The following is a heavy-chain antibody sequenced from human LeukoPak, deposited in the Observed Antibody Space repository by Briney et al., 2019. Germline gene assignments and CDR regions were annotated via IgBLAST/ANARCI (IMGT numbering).Heavy chain of an antibody. CDR1: GYSISSGYY. Sequence: PSETLSLTCAVSGYSISSGYYWGWIRQPPGKGLEWIGSIYHSGSTYYNPSLKSRVTISVDTSKNQFSLKLSSVTAADTAVYYCATTTRFLKWLPNWFDPWGQGTLVTVSS. J-gene: IGHJ5*02. CDR3: ATTTRFLKWLPNWFDP. V-gene: IGHV4-38-2*01. D-gene: IGHD3-3*01. CDR2: IYHSGST.